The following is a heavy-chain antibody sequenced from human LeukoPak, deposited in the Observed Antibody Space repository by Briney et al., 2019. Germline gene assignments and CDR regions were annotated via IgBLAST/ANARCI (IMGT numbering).Heavy chain of an antibody. CDR3: ARHRAEMATITDDAFDI. V-gene: IGHV4-38-2*02. J-gene: IGHJ3*02. CDR2: IYHSGST. D-gene: IGHD5-24*01. CDR1: GYSISSGYY. Sequence: PSETLSLTCTVSGYSISSGYYWAWIRQPPGKRLEWIATIYHSGSTYYNPSLKSRVTMSLDTSKNQLSLRLSSVTAADTAVFYCARHRAEMATITDDAFDIWGQGTMVTVSS.